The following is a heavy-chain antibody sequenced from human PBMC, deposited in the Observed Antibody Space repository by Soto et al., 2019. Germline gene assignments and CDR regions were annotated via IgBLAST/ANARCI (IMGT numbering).Heavy chain of an antibody. D-gene: IGHD3-16*01. V-gene: IGHV1-46*01. CDR3: VRSSGVFFGMIIEVAIGLAP. CDR2: INPNGGST. J-gene: IGHJ5*02. Sequence: VASVKVSSQAPADTFTSSYIHWVRQAPGHGLEWMGIINPNGGSTRFAQTFQGRITMTTDTSTSTVYMELRSLRSEDTAVYYCVRSSGVFFGMIIEVAIGLAPWGQGSLVTVSS. CDR1: ADTFTSSY.